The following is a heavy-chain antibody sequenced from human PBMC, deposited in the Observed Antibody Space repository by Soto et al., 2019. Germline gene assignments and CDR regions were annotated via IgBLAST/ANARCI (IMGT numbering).Heavy chain of an antibody. CDR1: GGTFSSYA. V-gene: IGHV1-69*13. D-gene: IGHD4-17*01. CDR2: IIPIFGTA. J-gene: IGHJ3*02. CDR3: ARDHSVTRAFDI. Sequence: SVKVSCKASGGTFSSYAISWVRQAPGQGLEWMGGIIPIFGTANYAQKFQGRVTITADASTSTAYMELRSLRSEDTAVYYCARDHSVTRAFDIWGQGTMVTVSS.